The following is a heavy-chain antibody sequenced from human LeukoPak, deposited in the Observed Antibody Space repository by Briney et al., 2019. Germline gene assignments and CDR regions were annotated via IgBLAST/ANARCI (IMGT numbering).Heavy chain of an antibody. J-gene: IGHJ5*02. V-gene: IGHV4-59*08. CDR3: AIRVIAAPGGRVLFDT. CDR1: GGSISSYY. D-gene: IGHD6-13*01. Sequence: PSETLSLTCTVSGGSISSYYWSWIRQRPGRGLEWIGYIYYSGSTNYNPSSESRVTISVDTSKNQFSLKLSSVTAADTAVYYCAIRVIAAPGGRVLFDTWGEGTLVTVSS. CDR2: IYYSGST.